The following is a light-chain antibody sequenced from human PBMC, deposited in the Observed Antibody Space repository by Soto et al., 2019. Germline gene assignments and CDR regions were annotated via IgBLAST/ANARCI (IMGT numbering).Light chain of an antibody. J-gene: IGLJ2*01. CDR1: RSNIGNNY. CDR3: GTWDSSLNVVL. Sequence: QSVLPQPPSVSAAPGQIVTISCSGSRSNIGNNYVSWYRQLPRTVPKLLIYENNKRPSGIPDRFSGSKSGTSATLGITGLQTGDEADYYCGTWDSSLNVVLFGGGTQLTVL. CDR2: ENN. V-gene: IGLV1-51*01.